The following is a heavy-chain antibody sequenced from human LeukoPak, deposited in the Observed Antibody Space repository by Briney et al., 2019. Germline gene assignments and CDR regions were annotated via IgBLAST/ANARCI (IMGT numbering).Heavy chain of an antibody. V-gene: IGHV3-20*04. CDR2: INWNGGST. Sequence: PGGSLRLSCAASGFTFDDYGMTWVRQAPGKGLEWVSGINWNGGSTGYADSVKGRFTISRDNAKNSLYLQMSSLRAEDTALYYCARSGNWNHGDHWGQGTLVTVSS. J-gene: IGHJ4*02. D-gene: IGHD1-14*01. CDR1: GFTFDDYG. CDR3: ARSGNWNHGDH.